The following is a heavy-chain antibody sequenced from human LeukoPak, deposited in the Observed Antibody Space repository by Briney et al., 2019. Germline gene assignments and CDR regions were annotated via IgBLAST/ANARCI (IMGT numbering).Heavy chain of an antibody. CDR2: IYYSGST. J-gene: IGHJ4*02. V-gene: IGHV4-39*01. D-gene: IGHD1-7*01. CDR1: GGSISSSSYY. Sequence: SETLSLTCTVSGGSISSSSYYWGWIRQPPGKGLEWIGSIYYSGSTYYNPSLKSRVTISVDTSKNQFSLKLSSVTAADTAVYYCAVGDGYNWNYVRPFDYWGQGTLVTVSS. CDR3: AVGDGYNWNYVRPFDY.